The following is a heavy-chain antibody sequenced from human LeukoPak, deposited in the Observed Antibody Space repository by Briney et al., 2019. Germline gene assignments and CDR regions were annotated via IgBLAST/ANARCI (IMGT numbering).Heavy chain of an antibody. Sequence: ASVKVSCKSSGYTFTDYYMHWVRQPPGQGLEWMGWINPNSGGTNYAQKFQGRVTMTRDTYISTAYMELSRLRSDDTAVYYCARDVVGATHWFDPWGQGTLVTVSS. D-gene: IGHD1-26*01. CDR1: GYTFTDYY. V-gene: IGHV1-2*02. CDR3: ARDVVGATHWFDP. CDR2: INPNSGGT. J-gene: IGHJ5*02.